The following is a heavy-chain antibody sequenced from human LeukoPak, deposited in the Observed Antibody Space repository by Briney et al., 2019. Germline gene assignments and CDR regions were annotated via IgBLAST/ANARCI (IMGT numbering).Heavy chain of an antibody. Sequence: GRSLRLSCAASGFTCSSYGMHWVRQAPGKGLEWVAVISYDGSNKYYADSVKGRFTISRDNSKNTLYLQMNSLRAEDTAVYYCAKDQLTMVRGGDIDYWGQGTLVTVSS. CDR1: GFTCSSYG. V-gene: IGHV3-30*18. CDR2: ISYDGSNK. CDR3: AKDQLTMVRGGDIDY. J-gene: IGHJ4*02. D-gene: IGHD3-10*01.